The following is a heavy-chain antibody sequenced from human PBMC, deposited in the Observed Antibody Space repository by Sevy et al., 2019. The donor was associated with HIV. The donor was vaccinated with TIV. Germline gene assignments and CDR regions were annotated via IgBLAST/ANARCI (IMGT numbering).Heavy chain of an antibody. Sequence: SETLSLTCTVSGGSITSLYWNWIRQPPGKGLEWIGNIYYNGHINYNPSLKSRVTLSLDTSKNQFSLRLSSVTAADTAMYYCAGENAWGRCYSWGQGTLVTVSS. CDR1: GGSITSLY. CDR3: AGENAWGRCYS. D-gene: IGHD1-26*01. V-gene: IGHV4-59*08. CDR2: IYYNGHI. J-gene: IGHJ4*02.